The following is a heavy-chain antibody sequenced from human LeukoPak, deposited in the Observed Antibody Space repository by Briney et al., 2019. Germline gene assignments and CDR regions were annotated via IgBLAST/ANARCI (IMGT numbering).Heavy chain of an antibody. CDR2: ISGSGERT. D-gene: IGHD2/OR15-2a*01. CDR1: GFMLSTYA. V-gene: IGHV3-23*01. J-gene: IGHJ5*02. Sequence: GGSLRLSCVTSGFMLSTYAMRCVRQAPGKGLEWVSIISGSGERTYYADSVKGRFAVSRDNSKNTLYLQMMSLRAEDTAVYYCVSKSHGGIESYYILSWGQGALVAVSS. CDR3: VSKSHGGIESYYILS.